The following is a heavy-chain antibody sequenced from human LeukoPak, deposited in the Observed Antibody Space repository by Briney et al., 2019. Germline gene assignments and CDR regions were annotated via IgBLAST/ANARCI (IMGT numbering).Heavy chain of an antibody. CDR3: ARYYSGYDSLWFDP. Sequence: SVKVSCKASAYSFTDYYIHWVRQAPGQGLEWMGGIIPIFGTANYAQKFQGRVTITTDESTSTAYMELSSLRSEDTAVYYCARYYSGYDSLWFDPWGQGTLVTVSS. CDR1: AYSFTDYY. V-gene: IGHV1-69*05. J-gene: IGHJ5*02. D-gene: IGHD5-12*01. CDR2: IIPIFGTA.